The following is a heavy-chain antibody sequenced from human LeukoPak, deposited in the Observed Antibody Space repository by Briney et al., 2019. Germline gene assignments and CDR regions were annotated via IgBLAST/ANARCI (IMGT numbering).Heavy chain of an antibody. CDR1: GGSISSSSYY. Sequence: SETLSLTCTVSGGSISSSSYYWGWIRQPPGKGLEWIGSIYYSGSTYYNPSLKSRVTISVDTSKNQFSLKLSSVTAADTAVYYCASGYNWNYIIYYYYYMDVWGKGTTVTVSS. CDR3: ASGYNWNYIIYYYYYMDV. V-gene: IGHV4-39*07. CDR2: IYYSGST. D-gene: IGHD1-7*01. J-gene: IGHJ6*03.